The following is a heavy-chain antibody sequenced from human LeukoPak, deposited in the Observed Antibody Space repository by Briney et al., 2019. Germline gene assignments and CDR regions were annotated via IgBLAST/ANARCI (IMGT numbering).Heavy chain of an antibody. D-gene: IGHD5-12*01. V-gene: IGHV3-30*02. CDR3: AKDIVATIRGFVDY. CDR2: IRYDGSNK. J-gene: IGHJ4*02. CDR1: GFSFSSYG. Sequence: AGGSLRLSCAASGFSFSSYGMHWVRQAPGKGLEWVAFIRYDGSNKYYADSVKGRFTISRDNSKNTLYLQMNSLRAEDTAVYYCAKDIVATIRGFVDYWGQGTLVTVSS.